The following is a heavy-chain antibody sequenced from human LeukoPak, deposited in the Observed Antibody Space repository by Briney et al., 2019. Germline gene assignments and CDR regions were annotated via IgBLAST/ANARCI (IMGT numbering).Heavy chain of an antibody. J-gene: IGHJ5*02. Sequence: SETLSLTCTVSGGSFSSGSYYWTWIRQPAGKGLEWIGRIYTSGSTNYNPSLKSRVTISVDTSKNQFSLKLSSVTAADTAVYYCARERLERRDNWFGPWGQGTLVTVSS. CDR2: IYTSGST. V-gene: IGHV4-61*02. D-gene: IGHD1-1*01. CDR1: GGSFSSGSYY. CDR3: ARERLERRDNWFGP.